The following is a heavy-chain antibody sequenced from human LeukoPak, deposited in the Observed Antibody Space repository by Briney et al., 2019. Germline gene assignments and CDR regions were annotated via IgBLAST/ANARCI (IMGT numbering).Heavy chain of an antibody. CDR1: GFSVSSNY. CDR3: AREDSSGWYVFDY. CDR2: IYNSGTT. D-gene: IGHD6-19*01. J-gene: IGHJ4*02. Sequence: PGGSLRLSCAASGFSVSSNYMSWVRQAPGKGLEWVAVIYNSGTTKYADSVKGRFTIARDSSKNTLYLQMNSLRSEDTAVYYCAREDSSGWYVFDYWGQGTLVTVSS. V-gene: IGHV3-53*05.